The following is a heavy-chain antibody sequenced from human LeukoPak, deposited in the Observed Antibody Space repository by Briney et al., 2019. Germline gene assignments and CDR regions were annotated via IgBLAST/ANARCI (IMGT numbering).Heavy chain of an antibody. CDR3: AAPTASHGDDKLPNAFDI. V-gene: IGHV4-59*11. D-gene: IGHD4-17*01. J-gene: IGHJ3*02. CDR1: GGSISGHY. CDR2: ISYSGST. Sequence: SETLSLTCTVSGGSISGHYWSWIRQPPGKGLEWIGYISYSGSTNYNPSLKSRVTISVDTSRNQFSLKLNSVIAADTAVYYCAAPTASHGDDKLPNAFDIWGQGTMVTVSS.